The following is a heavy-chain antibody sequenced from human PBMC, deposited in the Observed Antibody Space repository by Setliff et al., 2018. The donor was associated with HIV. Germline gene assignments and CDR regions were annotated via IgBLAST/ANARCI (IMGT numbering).Heavy chain of an antibody. CDR3: ARVAYGGSYFDY. V-gene: IGHV5-51*01. J-gene: IGHJ4*02. CDR2: IYPGDSKT. CDR1: GYIFTDLW. Sequence: PGESLKISCKAFGYIFTDLWIGWVRQMPGKGPEWLGIIYPGDSKTVYSPSFQGQVTISVDKSISTAYLQWNNLRASDTAMYYCARVAYGGSYFDYWGQGTLVTVSS. D-gene: IGHD4-17*01.